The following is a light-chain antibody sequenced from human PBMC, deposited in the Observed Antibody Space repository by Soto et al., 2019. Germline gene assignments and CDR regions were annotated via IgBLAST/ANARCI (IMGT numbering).Light chain of an antibody. CDR3: QQTFTAPFT. V-gene: IGKV1-39*01. CDR2: ASS. CDR1: QSISVY. Sequence: DIQMTQSPSSLSASVGDRVTITCRASQSISVYLNWYQLQPGKAPRFLLYASSTLQSGVPSRFSGRGSGTDFTLTINSLQPEDFATYYCQQTFTAPFTFGPGTRVDVK. J-gene: IGKJ3*01.